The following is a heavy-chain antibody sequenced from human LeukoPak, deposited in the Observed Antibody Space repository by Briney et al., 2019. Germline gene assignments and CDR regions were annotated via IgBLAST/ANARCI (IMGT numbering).Heavy chain of an antibody. J-gene: IGHJ4*02. Sequence: PGGSLRLSCAASGLTFSDYEMNWVRQAPGKGLEWVSYISSSGSIIHYADSVKGRFTISRDNAKNSLYLQMNSLRAEDTAVYYCAKENSGWYGAYFDSWGQGTPVTVSS. V-gene: IGHV3-48*03. D-gene: IGHD6-19*01. CDR1: GLTFSDYE. CDR2: ISSSGSII. CDR3: AKENSGWYGAYFDS.